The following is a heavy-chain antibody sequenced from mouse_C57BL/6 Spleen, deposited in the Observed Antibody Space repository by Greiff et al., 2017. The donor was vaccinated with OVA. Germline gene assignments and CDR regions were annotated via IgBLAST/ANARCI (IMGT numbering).Heavy chain of an antibody. CDR1: GYSITSGYD. CDR2: ISYSGST. Sequence: EVQLQESGPGMVKPSQSLSLTCTVTGYSITSGYDWHWIRHFPGNKLEWMGYISYSGSTNYNPSLKSRISITHDTSKNHFFLKLNSVTTEDTATYYCARDEGPWFAYWGQGTLVTVSA. CDR3: ARDEGPWFAY. J-gene: IGHJ3*01. V-gene: IGHV3-1*01. D-gene: IGHD3-3*01.